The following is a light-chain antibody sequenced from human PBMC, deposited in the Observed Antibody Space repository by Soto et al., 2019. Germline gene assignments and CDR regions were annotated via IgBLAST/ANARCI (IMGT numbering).Light chain of an antibody. CDR2: GAS. CDR1: QSVSSSY. J-gene: IGKJ4*01. Sequence: VLTQSPGALSLSPGERAALSCMASQSVSSSYLAWYQQKPGQTPRLLIYGASNRATGIPDRFSGSGSGTDFTLTISRLEPEDFAVYYCQQYGSPLTFGGGTKVDIK. V-gene: IGKV3-20*01. CDR3: QQYGSPLT.